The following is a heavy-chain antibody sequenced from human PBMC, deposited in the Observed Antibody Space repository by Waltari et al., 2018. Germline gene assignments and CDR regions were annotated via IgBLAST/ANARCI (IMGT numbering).Heavy chain of an antibody. D-gene: IGHD6-19*01. CDR2: IHRTGSS. Sequence: QVQLQESGPRLVKPSGTLSLTCGVSRGSPSNINLWNWIRQAPGEGLEWLGQIHRTGSSNYNPARKSRLTMSVDRSNSQVSMKLKSVTAADTAVYFCATSSFVAVLDSWGRGTLVTVSS. J-gene: IGHJ4*02. V-gene: IGHV4-4*02. CDR1: RGSPSNINL. CDR3: ATSSFVAVLDS.